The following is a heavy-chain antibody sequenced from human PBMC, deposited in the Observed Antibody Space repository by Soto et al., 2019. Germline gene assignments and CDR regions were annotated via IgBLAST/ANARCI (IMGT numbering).Heavy chain of an antibody. D-gene: IGHD2-15*01. J-gene: IGHJ5*02. CDR3: ADGGLLLGGQSNWFDP. CDR1: GASIRSSSYY. CDR2: IYYSGST. Sequence: ASGTLSPTCTVSGASIRSSSYYWGWIRQPPGKGLEWIGIIYYSGSTNYNPSLKSRVTISVDTSKNQFSLNLSSVTAADTAVYYCADGGLLLGGQSNWFDPWGQGTLVTVSS. V-gene: IGHV4-39*01.